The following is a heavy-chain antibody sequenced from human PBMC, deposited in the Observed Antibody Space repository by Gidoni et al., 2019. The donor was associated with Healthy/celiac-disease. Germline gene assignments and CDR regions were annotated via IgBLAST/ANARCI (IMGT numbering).Heavy chain of an antibody. CDR1: GYTSTGNY. CDR3: ARELRCSSTSCYSGYGMDV. CDR2: INTNSGGT. Sequence: QLVQPGAEVKKPGASLKVSCKASGYTSTGNYMHWVRQAPGQGLDLMGWINTNSGGTNDAQKCQGRVTMTRDTSISTAYMELSRLRSYDTAVHYWARELRCSSTSCYSGYGMDVWGQGTTVTVSS. J-gene: IGHJ6*02. V-gene: IGHV1-2*02. D-gene: IGHD2-2*01.